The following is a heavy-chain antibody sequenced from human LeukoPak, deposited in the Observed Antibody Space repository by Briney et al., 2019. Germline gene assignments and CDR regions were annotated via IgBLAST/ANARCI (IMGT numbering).Heavy chain of an antibody. CDR2: IYPGDPDT. D-gene: IGHD4-17*01. CDR3: ARMRNYGDYDFDY. J-gene: IGHJ4*02. V-gene: IGHV5-51*01. CDR1: GYTFTSYW. Sequence: GESLKISCKGSGYTFTSYWIGWVRQMPGKGLEWMGIIYPGDPDTRYSPSFQGQVTISADKSITTAYLQWSSLKASDTAIFYCARMRNYGDYDFDYWGQGTLVTVSS.